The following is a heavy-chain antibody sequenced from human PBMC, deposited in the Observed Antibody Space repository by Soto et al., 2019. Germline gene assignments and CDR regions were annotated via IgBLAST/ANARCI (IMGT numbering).Heavy chain of an antibody. J-gene: IGHJ6*02. CDR2: ISSNGGST. D-gene: IGHD4-17*01. V-gene: IGHV3-64*01. CDR1: GFTFSTYA. CDR3: ARAGDYRGYYYGMDV. Sequence: EVQLVESGGGLVQPGGSLRLSCAASGFTFSTYAMHWVRQAPGKGLEYVSTISSNGGSTYSANSVKGRFTISRDNSKNTLCLQMGSLRAEDMAVYYCARAGDYRGYYYGMDVWGQGTTVTVSS.